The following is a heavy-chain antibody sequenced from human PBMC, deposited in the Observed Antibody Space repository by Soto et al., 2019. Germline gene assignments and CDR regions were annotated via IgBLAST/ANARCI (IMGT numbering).Heavy chain of an antibody. CDR3: ARLTGDDAFDI. CDR1: GGSISSGGYS. J-gene: IGHJ3*02. D-gene: IGHD7-27*01. CDR2: IYHSGST. Sequence: SETLSLTCAVSGGSISSGGYSWSWIRQPPGKGLEWIGYIYHSGSTNYNPSLKSRVTISVDTSKNQFSLKLSSVTAADTAVYYCARLTGDDAFDIWGQGTMVTVSS. V-gene: IGHV4-61*08.